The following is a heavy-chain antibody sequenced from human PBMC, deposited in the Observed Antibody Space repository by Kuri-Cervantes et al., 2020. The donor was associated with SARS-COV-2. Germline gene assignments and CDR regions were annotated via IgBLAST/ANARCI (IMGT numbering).Heavy chain of an antibody. J-gene: IGHJ6*03. CDR1: GGSFSGYY. CDR2: INHSGST. D-gene: IGHD3-3*01. V-gene: IGHV4-34*01. Sequence: GSLRLSCAVYGGSFSGYYWSWIRQPPGKGLEWIGEINHSGSTSYNPSLKSRVTLSVDTSKNQFSLKLSSVTAAGTAVYYCARWGHYDFWSGYVVGDYYYYMDVWGKGTTVTVSS. CDR3: ARWGHYDFWSGYVVGDYYYYMDV.